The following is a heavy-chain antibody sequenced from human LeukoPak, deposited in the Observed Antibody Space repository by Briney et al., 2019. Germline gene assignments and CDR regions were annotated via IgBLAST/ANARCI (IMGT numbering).Heavy chain of an antibody. CDR2: ISWNSYDI. CDR1: GFTFDEYA. D-gene: IGHD1-26*01. Sequence: GGSLRLSCAASGFTFDEYAMHWVRQPPGKGLEWVSGISWNSYDIGYADSVKGRFTISRDNAKTSLYLQMNSLRAEDMALYYCAKGVGTSYHYHMDVWGKGTTVIVSS. CDR3: AKGVGTSYHYHMDV. V-gene: IGHV3-9*03. J-gene: IGHJ6*03.